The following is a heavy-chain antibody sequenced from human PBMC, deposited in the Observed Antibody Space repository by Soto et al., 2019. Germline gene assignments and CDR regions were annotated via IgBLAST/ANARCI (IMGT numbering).Heavy chain of an antibody. D-gene: IGHD6-13*01. CDR3: ARDLSIAAAGPGRYYYYYYGMDV. CDR2: INPSGGST. V-gene: IGHV1-46*01. J-gene: IGHJ6*02. CDR1: GYTFTSYY. Sequence: QVQLVQSGAEVKKPGASVKVSCKASGYTFTSYYMHWVRQAPGQGLEWMGIINPSGGSTSYAQKFQGRVTMTRGTSTSTVYMELSSLRSEDTAVYYCARDLSIAAAGPGRYYYYYYGMDVWGQGTTVTVSS.